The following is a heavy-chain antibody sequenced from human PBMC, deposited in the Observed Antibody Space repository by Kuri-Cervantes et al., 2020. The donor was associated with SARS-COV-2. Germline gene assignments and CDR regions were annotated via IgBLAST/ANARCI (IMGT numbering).Heavy chain of an antibody. V-gene: IGHV3-21*01. J-gene: IGHJ6*02. Sequence: GESLKISCVASGFNFSSYEMNWVRQAPGKGLEWVSSISSSSSYIYYADSVKGRFTISRDNAKNSLYLQMNSLRAEDTAVYYCARGGLGGQLVDGMDVWGQGTTVTVSS. CDR3: ARGGLGGQLVDGMDV. CDR2: ISSSSSYI. CDR1: GFNFSSYE. D-gene: IGHD6-6*01.